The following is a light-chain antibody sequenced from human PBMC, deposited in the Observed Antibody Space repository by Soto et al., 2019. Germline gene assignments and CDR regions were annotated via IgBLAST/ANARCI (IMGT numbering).Light chain of an antibody. V-gene: IGKV3-20*01. CDR1: QTVGGRY. CDR3: LQYVSSPWT. CDR2: CAS. Sequence: EIVLTQSAATLSLSLGERATLSCRASQTVGGRYLAWFQQKPGQTPRLLIYCASTRAAGVPDRFSGSGSGTVFSLTINRLEPEDFAVYYCLQYVSSPWTFGQGTKVEV. J-gene: IGKJ1*01.